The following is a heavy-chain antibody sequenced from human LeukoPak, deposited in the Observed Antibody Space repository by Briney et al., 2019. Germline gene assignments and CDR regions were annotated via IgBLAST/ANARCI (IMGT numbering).Heavy chain of an antibody. D-gene: IGHD2-15*01. CDR3: ARQGAPVQILLAEYFQH. CDR2: ISGSGGST. Sequence: PGGSLRLSCAASGFTFSSYAMSWVRQAPGKGLEWVSAISGSGGSTYYADSVKGRFTISRDNSKNTLYLQMNSLRAEDTAVYYCARQGAPVQILLAEYFQHWGQGTLVTVSS. J-gene: IGHJ1*01. CDR1: GFTFSSYA. V-gene: IGHV3-23*01.